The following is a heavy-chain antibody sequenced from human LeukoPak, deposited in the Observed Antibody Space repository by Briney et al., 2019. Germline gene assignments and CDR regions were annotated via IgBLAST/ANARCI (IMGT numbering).Heavy chain of an antibody. V-gene: IGHV1-69*13. CDR1: GGTFSSYA. CDR3: ARDGPYPVVWYFDY. Sequence: SVKVSCKASGGTFSSYAISWVRQAPGQGLEWMGGIIPIFGTANYAQKFQGRVTITADESTSTAYMELSSLRSEDTAVYYCARDGPYPVVWYFDYWGQGTLVTVSS. CDR2: IIPIFGTA. D-gene: IGHD4-23*01. J-gene: IGHJ4*02.